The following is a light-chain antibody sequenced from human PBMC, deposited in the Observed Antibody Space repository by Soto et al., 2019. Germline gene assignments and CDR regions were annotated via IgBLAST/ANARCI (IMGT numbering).Light chain of an antibody. CDR3: QQYNNWPSLT. Sequence: EIVLTQSPGTLSLSPGERATLSCRASQSFNSIYLAWYQQKPGQAPRLLIYAASTRATGIPARFSGSGSGTEFTLTISSLQSEDFAVYYCQQYNNWPSLTFGGGTKVDI. V-gene: IGKV3-15*01. J-gene: IGKJ4*01. CDR2: AAS. CDR1: QSFNSIY.